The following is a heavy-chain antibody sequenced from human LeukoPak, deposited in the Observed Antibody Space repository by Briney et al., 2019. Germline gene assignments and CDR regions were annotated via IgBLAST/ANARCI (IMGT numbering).Heavy chain of an antibody. CDR1: GYTFTGCY. J-gene: IGHJ1*01. Sequence: GASVKVSCKASGYTFTGCYMHWVRQAPGQGLEWMGWINPNSGGTNYAQKFQGRVTMIRDTSISTAYMELSRLRSDDTAVYYCARRYSSSWIEYFQHWGQGTLVTVSS. D-gene: IGHD6-13*01. V-gene: IGHV1-2*02. CDR2: INPNSGGT. CDR3: ARRYSSSWIEYFQH.